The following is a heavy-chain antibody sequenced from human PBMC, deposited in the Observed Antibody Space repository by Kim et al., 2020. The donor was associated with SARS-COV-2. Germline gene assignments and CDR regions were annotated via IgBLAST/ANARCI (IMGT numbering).Heavy chain of an antibody. Sequence: SETLSLTCTVSGGSISSYYWSWIRQPPGKGLEWIGYIYYSGSTNYNPSLKSRVTISVDTSKNQFSLKLSSVTAADTAVYYCARGAGSPNYYFDYWGQGTLVTVSS. J-gene: IGHJ4*02. D-gene: IGHD3-10*01. CDR2: IYYSGST. CDR3: ARGAGSPNYYFDY. CDR1: GGSISSYY. V-gene: IGHV4-59*01.